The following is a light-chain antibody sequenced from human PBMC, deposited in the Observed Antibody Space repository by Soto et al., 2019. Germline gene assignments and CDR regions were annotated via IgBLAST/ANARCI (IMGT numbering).Light chain of an antibody. V-gene: IGKV3-15*01. J-gene: IGKJ5*01. CDR3: QQYNNWPFS. Sequence: VMTQSPASLSVSPWERVTLSCRAGQGVTTNFAWYQQKPGQSPRLLIYDVSTRATGVPARFSGTGSETDLTLTISGLQSEDSAVYFCQQYNNWPFSFGQGTRLEIK. CDR2: DVS. CDR1: QGVTTN.